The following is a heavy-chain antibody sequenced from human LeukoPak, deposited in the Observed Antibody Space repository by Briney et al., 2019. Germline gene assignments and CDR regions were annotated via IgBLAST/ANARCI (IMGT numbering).Heavy chain of an antibody. CDR1: GGSISSSSYY. CDR2: IYYSGST. V-gene: IGHV4-39*01. J-gene: IGHJ3*02. D-gene: IGHD6-13*01. Sequence: PSETLSLTCTVSGGSISSSSYYWGWIRQPPGKGLEWIGSIYYSGSTYYNPSLKSRVTISVDTSKNQFSLKLSSVTAADTAVYYCARSVRYAGILDAFDIWGQGTMVTVSS. CDR3: ARSVRYAGILDAFDI.